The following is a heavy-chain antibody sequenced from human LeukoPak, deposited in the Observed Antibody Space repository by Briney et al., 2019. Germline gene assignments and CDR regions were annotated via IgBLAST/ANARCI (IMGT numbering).Heavy chain of an antibody. CDR1: GFXVSGNY. CDR2: IYTGGNT. J-gene: IGHJ4*02. Sequence: GGSLRLSCAASGFXVSGNYISWVRQAPGRGLEWVSVIYTGGNTYYADSVKGRFTISRDSSKNTLYLQMNSLRGEDTAVYYCARDGRRGPDCNGGGCYFVPGQWGQGTVVTVSS. D-gene: IGHD2-15*01. CDR3: ARDGRRGPDCNGGGCYFVPGQ. V-gene: IGHV3-66*01.